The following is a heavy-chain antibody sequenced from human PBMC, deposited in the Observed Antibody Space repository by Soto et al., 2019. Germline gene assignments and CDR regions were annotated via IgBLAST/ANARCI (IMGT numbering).Heavy chain of an antibody. CDR2: ISAYNGNT. CDR3: ARVHTRSVVVVDRYFDY. V-gene: IGHV1-18*01. J-gene: IGHJ4*02. D-gene: IGHD2-15*01. Sequence: GASVKVSCKASGDTFTSYGISWVRQAPGQGLEWMGWISAYNGNTNYAQKLQGRVTMTTDTSTSTAYMELRSLRSDDTAVYYCARVHTRSVVVVDRYFDYWGQGTLVTVSS. CDR1: GDTFTSYG.